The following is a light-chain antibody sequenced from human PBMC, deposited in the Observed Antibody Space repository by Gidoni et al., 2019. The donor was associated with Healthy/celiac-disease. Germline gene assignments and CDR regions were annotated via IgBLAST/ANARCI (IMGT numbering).Light chain of an antibody. V-gene: IGKV4-1*01. CDR2: WSS. CDR1: QSVLYSSNNQNS. J-gene: IGKJ1*01. CDR3: QQYYSTPQT. Sequence: DIVMTQSPDSLAVSLGERATINCKSSQSVLYSSNNQNSLAWYQQKPGQPPKLLISWSSTRESGVPDRFSGSGSGTDFTLTISSLQAEDVAVYYCQQYYSTPQTFGQGTKVEIK.